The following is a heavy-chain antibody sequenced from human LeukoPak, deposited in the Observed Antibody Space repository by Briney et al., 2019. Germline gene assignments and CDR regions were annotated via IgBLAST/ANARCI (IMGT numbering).Heavy chain of an antibody. J-gene: IGHJ4*02. V-gene: IGHV4-59*08. CDR3: ARAPPCSGGSCYPGDFDY. CDR2: IYYSGST. CDR1: GGSISSYY. D-gene: IGHD2-15*01. Sequence: PSETLSLTCTVSGGSISSYYWSWIRQPPGKGLEWIGYIYYSGSTYYNPSLKSRVTISVDTSKNQFSLKLSSVTAADTAVYYCARAPPCSGGSCYPGDFDYWGQGTLVTVSS.